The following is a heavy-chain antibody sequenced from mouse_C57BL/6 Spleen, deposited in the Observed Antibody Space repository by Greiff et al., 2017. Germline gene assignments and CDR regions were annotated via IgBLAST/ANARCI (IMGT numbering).Heavy chain of an antibody. J-gene: IGHJ1*03. CDR2: IYPGDGDT. CDR3: AGPITTGGYFDV. Sequence: VQLQQSGPELVKPGASVKISCKASGYAFSSSWLNWVKQRPGKGLEWIGRIYPGDGDTNYNGKFKGKATLTADKSSSTAYMQLSSLTSEDSAVYFCAGPITTGGYFDVWGTGTTVTVSS. V-gene: IGHV1-82*01. CDR1: GYAFSSSW. D-gene: IGHD1-1*01.